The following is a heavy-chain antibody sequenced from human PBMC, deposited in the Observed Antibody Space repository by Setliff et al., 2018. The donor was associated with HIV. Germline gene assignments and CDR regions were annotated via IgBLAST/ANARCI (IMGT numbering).Heavy chain of an antibody. Sequence: LSLTCTVSGGSIKSYYWSWIRQAPGKGLEWIGYIYYNGNTNYNPSLKSRITISVDTSKNQFSLKLTPVTAADTAVYYCAREIYGGNSRPFDYWGQGTLVTVSS. CDR2: IYYNGNT. D-gene: IGHD4-17*01. CDR1: GGSIKSYY. J-gene: IGHJ4*02. CDR3: AREIYGGNSRPFDY. V-gene: IGHV4-59*01.